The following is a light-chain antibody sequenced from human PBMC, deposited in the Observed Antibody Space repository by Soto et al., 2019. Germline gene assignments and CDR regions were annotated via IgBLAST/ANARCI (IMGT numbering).Light chain of an antibody. Sequence: ELVLTQSPATLSVSPGERATLSCRASQGVGSTLAWYQQEPGRAPRLLIYDASTRATGIPARFSGAGSGTEFTLTISSLQSDDFALYFCQQHNNWPITFGQGTRLEIQ. V-gene: IGKV3-15*01. CDR3: QQHNNWPIT. CDR1: QGVGST. CDR2: DAS. J-gene: IGKJ5*01.